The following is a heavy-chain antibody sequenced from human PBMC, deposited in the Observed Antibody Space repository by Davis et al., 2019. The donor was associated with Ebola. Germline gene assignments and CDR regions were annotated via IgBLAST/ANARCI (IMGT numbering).Heavy chain of an antibody. CDR2: IYPYDSDT. CDR3: ARLRGGGYSHGPGHGMDV. Sequence: GESLKISCKNSGNGFTNYWIGWVRQMPGRGLEWMGIIYPYDSDTRYSPSFQGQVTISADKSISTAYLQWSSLKASDTAMYYCARLRGGGYSHGPGHGMDVWGQGTTVTVSS. D-gene: IGHD5-18*01. J-gene: IGHJ6*02. CDR1: GNGFTNYW. V-gene: IGHV5-51*01.